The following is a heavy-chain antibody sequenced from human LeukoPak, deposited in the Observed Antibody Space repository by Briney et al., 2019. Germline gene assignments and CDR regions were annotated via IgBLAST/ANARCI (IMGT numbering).Heavy chain of an antibody. D-gene: IGHD6-13*01. CDR2: IYYSGST. CDR3: ARHEAAAGAFDI. J-gene: IGHJ3*02. CDR1: GGSISSYY. Sequence: SETLSLTCTVSGGSISSYYWSWIRQPPGKGLEWIGYIYYSGSTNYNPSLKSRVTISVDTSKNQFSLKLSCVTAADTAVYYCARHEAAAGAFDIWGQGTMVTVSS. V-gene: IGHV4-59*08.